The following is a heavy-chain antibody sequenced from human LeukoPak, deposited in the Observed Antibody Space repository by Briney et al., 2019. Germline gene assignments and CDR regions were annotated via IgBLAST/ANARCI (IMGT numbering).Heavy chain of an antibody. J-gene: IGHJ3*02. CDR1: GFTFSSYD. CDR2: IGTAGDT. CDR3: AIAMGQDAFDI. D-gene: IGHD2-8*01. Sequence: GGTLSLSCAASGFTFSSYDMHWVRHATGKGLEWVSPIGTAGDTYYPGSVKGRFTISGENAKNYLYLQMNSLRAGDTAVYYCAIAMGQDAFDIWGQGTMVTVSS. V-gene: IGHV3-13*01.